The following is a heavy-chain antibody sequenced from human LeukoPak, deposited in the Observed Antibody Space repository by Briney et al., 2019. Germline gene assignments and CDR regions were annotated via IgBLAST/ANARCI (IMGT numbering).Heavy chain of an antibody. Sequence: SETLSLTCAVYGGSFSGYYWGWIRQPPGKGLEWIASIYHTGSTDYNPSLKSRVTISVDTSKNHLSLKLSSATAADTAVYYCASYDSSGYFSPYWYFDLWGRGTLVTVSS. J-gene: IGHJ2*01. D-gene: IGHD3-22*01. V-gene: IGHV4-38-2*01. CDR1: GGSFSGYY. CDR3: ASYDSSGYFSPYWYFDL. CDR2: IYHTGST.